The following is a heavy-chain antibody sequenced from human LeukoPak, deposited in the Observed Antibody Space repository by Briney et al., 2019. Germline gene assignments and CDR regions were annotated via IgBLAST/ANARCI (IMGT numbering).Heavy chain of an antibody. V-gene: IGHV5-51*01. CDR3: ARQGVGATRDY. D-gene: IGHD1-26*01. CDR1: GYGFTSYW. CDR2: IFPADSDT. J-gene: IGHJ4*02. Sequence: GESLKISCKGSGYGFTSYWIGWVRQIPGKGLEWMGIIFPADSDTRYSPSFQGQVTISADKSITTAYLQWSSLKASDSAMYYCARQGVGATRDYWGQGTLVTVSS.